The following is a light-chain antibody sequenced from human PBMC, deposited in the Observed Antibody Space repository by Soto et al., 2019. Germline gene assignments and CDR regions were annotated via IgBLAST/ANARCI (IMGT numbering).Light chain of an antibody. CDR2: RTF. V-gene: IGKV3-20*01. CDR3: QQYDTSPPT. J-gene: IGKJ5*01. CDR1: QTIASRY. Sequence: EIVLTQSPGTLSLSPGERATLSCRASQTIASRYLAWYQHQPGQAPRLLIYRTFARAPGIPDRFSGGGSGXXFTLTISRLEREDFAVYYCQQYDTSPPTFGQGTRLDIK.